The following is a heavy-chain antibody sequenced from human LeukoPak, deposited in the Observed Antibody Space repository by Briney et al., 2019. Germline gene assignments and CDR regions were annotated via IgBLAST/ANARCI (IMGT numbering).Heavy chain of an antibody. CDR2: ISGSGGST. Sequence: RRSLRPSCAASGFTFSSYATTWVRQAPAQGLDWISAISGSGGSTYYAVSVKGRFTISRDNSKNTLYLQMNSLRAEDTAVYYCAKDPRNLGYCSSTSCPIGDDYWGQGTLVTVSS. CDR1: GFTFSSYA. CDR3: AKDPRNLGYCSSTSCPIGDDY. D-gene: IGHD2-2*01. V-gene: IGHV3-23*01. J-gene: IGHJ4*02.